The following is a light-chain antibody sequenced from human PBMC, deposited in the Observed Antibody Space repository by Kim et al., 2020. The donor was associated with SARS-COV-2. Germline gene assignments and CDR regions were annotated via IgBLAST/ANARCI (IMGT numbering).Light chain of an antibody. Sequence: GQRVTISCSGSSSNIGSNYVYWYQQLPGTAPKLLIYRNNQRPSGVPDRFSGSKSGTSASLAISALRSEDEADYYCAAWDDSLSGVVFGGGTQLTVL. CDR1: SSNIGSNY. J-gene: IGLJ2*01. CDR2: RNN. V-gene: IGLV1-47*01. CDR3: AAWDDSLSGVV.